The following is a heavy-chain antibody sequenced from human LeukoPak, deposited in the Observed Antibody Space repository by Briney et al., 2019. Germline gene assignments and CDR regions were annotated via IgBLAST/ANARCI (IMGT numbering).Heavy chain of an antibody. J-gene: IGHJ4*02. CDR1: GFAFSTYT. CDR2: ISGSGGNT. Sequence: GGSLRLSCAASGFAFSTYTMSWVRQAPGKGLEWVSAISGSGGNTYYADSVKGRFTISRDNSKNTLYLQMDSLRADDTAVYYCAKAAFSRTSYFDYWGQGTLVTASS. D-gene: IGHD3-3*02. CDR3: AKAAFSRTSYFDY. V-gene: IGHV3-23*01.